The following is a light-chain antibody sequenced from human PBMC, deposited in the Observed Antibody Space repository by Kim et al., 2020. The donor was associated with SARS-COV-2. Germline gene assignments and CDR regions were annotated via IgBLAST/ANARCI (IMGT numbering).Light chain of an antibody. CDR1: QTVLYNSNNKNY. Sequence: RATLNCKSSQTVLYNSNNKNYLAWYQQKPGQAPKLLIYWASIRESGVSDRFSGSGSETDFTLTISSLQAEDVAVYHCQQYYSTPPSFGQGTKLEI. CDR2: WAS. J-gene: IGKJ2*03. CDR3: QQYYSTPPS. V-gene: IGKV4-1*01.